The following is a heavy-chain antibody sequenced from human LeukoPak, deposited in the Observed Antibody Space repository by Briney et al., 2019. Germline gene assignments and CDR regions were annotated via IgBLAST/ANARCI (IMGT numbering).Heavy chain of an antibody. CDR3: ARGVSSPRRPHYYYYYGMDV. CDR2: ISYDGSNK. J-gene: IGHJ6*02. D-gene: IGHD6-6*01. CDR1: GFTFSSYA. V-gene: IGHV3-30-3*01. Sequence: PGRSLRLSCAASGFTFSSYAMHWVRQAPGKGLEWVEVISYDGSNKYYADSVKGRFTISRDNSKNTLYLQMNSLRAEDTAVYYCARGVSSPRRPHYYYYYGMDVWGQGTTVTVSS.